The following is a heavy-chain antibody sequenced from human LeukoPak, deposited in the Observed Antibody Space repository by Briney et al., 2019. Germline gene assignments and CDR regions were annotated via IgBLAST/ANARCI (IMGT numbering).Heavy chain of an antibody. Sequence: PGGSLRLSCAASGFTFSSYWMSWVRQAPGKGLEWVADIKHDGSEKYYVDSLKGRFTISTDGAKNPLYLQINSLRAEDTAVYYCARKDRYGLDYWGQGTLVTVSS. CDR1: GFTFSSYW. CDR3: ARKDRYGLDY. V-gene: IGHV3-7*01. J-gene: IGHJ4*02. CDR2: IKHDGSEK. D-gene: IGHD3-9*01.